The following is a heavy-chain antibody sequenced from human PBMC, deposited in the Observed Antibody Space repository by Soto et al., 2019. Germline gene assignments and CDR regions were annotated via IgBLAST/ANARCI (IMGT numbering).Heavy chain of an antibody. CDR2: INHSGST. CDR3: ARGYCSSTSCWNWFDP. D-gene: IGHD2-2*01. CDR1: GGSFSGYY. J-gene: IGHJ5*02. Sequence: SETLSLTCAVYGGSFSGYYWSWIRQPPGKGLEWIGEINHSGSTNYNPSLKSRVTISVDTSKNQFSLKLSSVTAADTAVYYCARGYCSSTSCWNWFDPWGQGTLVTVSS. V-gene: IGHV4-34*01.